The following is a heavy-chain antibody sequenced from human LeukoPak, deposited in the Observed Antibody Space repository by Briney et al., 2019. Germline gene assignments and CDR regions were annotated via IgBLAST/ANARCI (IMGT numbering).Heavy chain of an antibody. Sequence: RGSLRLSCAASGFTFSSYWMHWVRQAPGKGLVWVSRINSDGSSTSYADSVKGRFTISRDNAKNTLYLQMNSLRAEDAAVYYCARGLGYCSGGSCYPWWFDPWGQGTLVTVSS. CDR1: GFTFSSYW. D-gene: IGHD2-15*01. J-gene: IGHJ5*02. CDR3: ARGLGYCSGGSCYPWWFDP. CDR2: INSDGSST. V-gene: IGHV3-74*01.